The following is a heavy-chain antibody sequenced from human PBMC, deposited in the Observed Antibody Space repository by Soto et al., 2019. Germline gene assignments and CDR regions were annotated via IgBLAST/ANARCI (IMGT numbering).Heavy chain of an antibody. CDR1: GFTFSNYW. Sequence: GGSLRLSCAASGFTFSNYWMHWVRQAPGKGLVWVSRINSDGSSASYADSVKGRFTISRDNAKNTLYLEMNSLRAEDTAVYYCARDTLELLYYFDYWGQGTLVTVSS. D-gene: IGHD1-7*01. J-gene: IGHJ4*02. CDR3: ARDTLELLYYFDY. V-gene: IGHV3-74*01. CDR2: INSDGSSA.